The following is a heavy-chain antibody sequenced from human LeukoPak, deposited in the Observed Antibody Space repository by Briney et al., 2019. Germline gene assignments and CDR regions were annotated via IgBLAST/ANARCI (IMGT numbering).Heavy chain of an antibody. V-gene: IGHV4-59*11. CDR1: GGSISSHY. J-gene: IGHJ6*03. D-gene: IGHD3-10*01. CDR2: IYYSGIT. CDR3: ARDILSYSYYMDI. Sequence: PSETLSLTCTVSGGSISSHYWSWIRQPPGNRLEWIGYIYYSGITNYNPSLKSRVTISVATSKNQFSLKLSSVTAADTAVYYCARDILSYSYYMDIWGKGTTVTVSS.